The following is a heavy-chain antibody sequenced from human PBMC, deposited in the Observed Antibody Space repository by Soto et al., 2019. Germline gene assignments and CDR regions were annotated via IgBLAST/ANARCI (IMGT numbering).Heavy chain of an antibody. Sequence: GGSLRLSCAASGFTFSTYGMHWVRQAPGKGLEWVAAMSYDGTKEYYVDSVKGRFTISRDNSRNTLFLQLNSLRAEDTAVYYCAKEYGSTWIDHWGQGTLVPVSS. J-gene: IGHJ4*02. V-gene: IGHV3-30*18. CDR3: AKEYGSTWIDH. D-gene: IGHD6-13*01. CDR2: MSYDGTKE. CDR1: GFTFSTYG.